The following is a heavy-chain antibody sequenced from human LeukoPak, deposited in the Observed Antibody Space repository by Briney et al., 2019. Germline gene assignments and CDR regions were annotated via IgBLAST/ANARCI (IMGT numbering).Heavy chain of an antibody. Sequence: GGSLRLSCAASGFTFSSYSMNWVRQAPGKGLEWVSAISGSGGSTYYADSVKGRFTISRDNSKNTLYLQMNSLRAEDTAVYYCAKDAALRGKQHDYWGQGTLVTVSS. CDR3: AKDAALRGKQHDY. CDR2: ISGSGGST. CDR1: GFTFSSYS. J-gene: IGHJ4*02. D-gene: IGHD3-10*01. V-gene: IGHV3-23*01.